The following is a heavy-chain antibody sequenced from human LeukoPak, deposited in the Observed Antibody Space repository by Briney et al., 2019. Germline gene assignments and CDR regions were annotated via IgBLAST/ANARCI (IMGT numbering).Heavy chain of an antibody. CDR2: ISGSGGST. V-gene: IGHV3-23*01. D-gene: IGHD6-19*01. Sequence: GGSLRLSCAASGFTFSSYAMNWVRQAPGKGLEWVSAISGSGGSTYYADSVKGRFTISRDNSKNTLYLQMNSLRDEDTAAYYCAKAAVSSGWFCDYWGQGTLVTVSS. CDR1: GFTFSSYA. CDR3: AKAAVSSGWFCDY. J-gene: IGHJ4*02.